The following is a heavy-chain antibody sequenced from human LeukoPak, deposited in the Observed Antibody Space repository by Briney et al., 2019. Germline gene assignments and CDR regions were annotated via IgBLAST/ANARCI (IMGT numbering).Heavy chain of an antibody. CDR3: ARRAQLLLWFGEPDGDAFDI. D-gene: IGHD3-10*01. V-gene: IGHV1-2*04. Sequence: ASVKVSCKASGYTFTGYYMHWVRQAPGQGLEWMGWINPNSGGTNYAQRFQGWVTMTRDTSISTAYMELSRLRSDDTAVYYCARRAQLLLWFGEPDGDAFDIWGQGTMVTVSS. CDR2: INPNSGGT. J-gene: IGHJ3*02. CDR1: GYTFTGYY.